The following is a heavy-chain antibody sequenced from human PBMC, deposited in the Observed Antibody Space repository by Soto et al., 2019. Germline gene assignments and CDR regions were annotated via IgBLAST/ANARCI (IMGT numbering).Heavy chain of an antibody. D-gene: IGHD2-15*01. J-gene: IGHJ4*02. CDR3: ARDLDPRISIYAY. Sequence: GVCRRIAWAAAGFVFGRYWMTAVRQAPGKGLEWVANIKQDGSAKYYVDSVKGRFTISRDNAKNSLYLQMNNLRAEDTSFYYCARDLDPRISIYAYWGQGT. CDR1: GFVFGRYW. V-gene: IGHV3-7*01. CDR2: IKQDGSAK.